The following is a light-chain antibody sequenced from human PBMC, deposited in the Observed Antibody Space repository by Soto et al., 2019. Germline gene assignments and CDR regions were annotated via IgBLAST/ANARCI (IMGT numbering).Light chain of an antibody. CDR1: QVISSW. CDR2: GAT. V-gene: IGKV1-12*01. Sequence: DIQMTQSPSAVSAPVGDRVTITFRASQVISSWLAWYQQRPGNAPKLLIYGATTLRSGVPSRFSGSESGTLFTLTITSLQHEDSATYYCQQASSFPLTFGGGTKVDIK. CDR3: QQASSFPLT. J-gene: IGKJ4*01.